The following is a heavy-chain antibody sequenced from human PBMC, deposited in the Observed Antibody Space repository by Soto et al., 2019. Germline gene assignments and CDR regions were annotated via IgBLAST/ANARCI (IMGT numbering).Heavy chain of an antibody. CDR2: IYNGGST. J-gene: IGHJ4*02. V-gene: IGHV4-30-4*01. D-gene: IGHD7-27*01. CDR1: GGSISTVNYW. CDR3: ARGPSGDKVDS. Sequence: QVQLQESGPGLVKPSQTLSLTCTVSGGSISTVNYWWSWIRQSPDMGLEWIGHIYNGGSTYNNPYLESXGTXSXVTYKHQLSLTLSSVSAADTAVYYCARGPSGDKVDSWGQGTLVTVSS.